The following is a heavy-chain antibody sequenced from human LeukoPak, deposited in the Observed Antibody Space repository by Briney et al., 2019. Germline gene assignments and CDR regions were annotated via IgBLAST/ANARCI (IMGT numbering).Heavy chain of an antibody. D-gene: IGHD1-26*01. CDR3: ARGASGSPRGDFDY. CDR2: ISAYNGNT. J-gene: IGHJ4*02. V-gene: IGHV1-18*01. Sequence: ASVKVSCKASGYTFTSYGISWVRQAPGQGLEWMGWISAYNGNTNYAQKLQDRVTMTTDTSTSTAYMELRSLRSDDTAVYYCARGASGSPRGDFDYWGQGTLVTVSS. CDR1: GYTFTSYG.